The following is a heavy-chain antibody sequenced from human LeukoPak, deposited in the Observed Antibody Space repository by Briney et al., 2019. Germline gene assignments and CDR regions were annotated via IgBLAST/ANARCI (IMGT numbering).Heavy chain of an antibody. CDR1: GFTFSSYA. J-gene: IGHJ4*02. CDR3: AKDPVYYDFWSGYQNYFDY. CDR2: ISGSGGST. Sequence: PGGSLGLSCAASGFTFSSYAMSWVRQAPGKGLEWVSAISGSGGSTYYADSVKGRFTISRDNSKNTLYLQMNSLRAEDTAVYYCAKDPVYYDFWSGYQNYFDYWGQGTLVTVSS. V-gene: IGHV3-23*01. D-gene: IGHD3-3*01.